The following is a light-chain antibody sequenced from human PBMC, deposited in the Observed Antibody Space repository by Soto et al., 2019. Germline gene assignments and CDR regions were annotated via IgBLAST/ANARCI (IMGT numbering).Light chain of an antibody. CDR3: QQYSTSRLT. J-gene: IGKJ4*01. CDR1: QSVTSSY. CDR2: GAS. V-gene: IGKV3-20*01. Sequence: EIGLTQSPGTLSLSPGERATLSCRASQSVTSSYLAWYQQKPGRAPRLLISGASSRATGIPDRFSGSGSGTDFTLTISRLEPEDFAVYYCQQYSTSRLTFGGGNKVQIK.